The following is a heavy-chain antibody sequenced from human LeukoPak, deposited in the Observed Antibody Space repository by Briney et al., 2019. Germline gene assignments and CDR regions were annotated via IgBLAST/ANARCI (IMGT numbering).Heavy chain of an antibody. Sequence: ASVKVSCKASGYTFTSYGISWVRQAPGQGLEWMGWISAYNGNTNYAQKLQGRVTMTTDTSTSTAYMELRSLRSDDTAVYYCARDSHRYCSGGSCYYDYWGQGTLVTVSS. CDR1: GYTFTSYG. D-gene: IGHD2-15*01. CDR2: ISAYNGNT. J-gene: IGHJ4*02. V-gene: IGHV1-18*01. CDR3: ARDSHRYCSGGSCYYDY.